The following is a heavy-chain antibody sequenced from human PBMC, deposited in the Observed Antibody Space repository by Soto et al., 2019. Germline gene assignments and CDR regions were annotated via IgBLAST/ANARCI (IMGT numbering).Heavy chain of an antibody. CDR3: ARDQPGYSYGYGLGY. J-gene: IGHJ4*02. V-gene: IGHV3-21*01. D-gene: IGHD5-18*01. CDR1: GFTFSSYS. Sequence: GALRLSCAASGFTFSSYSMNWVRQAPGKGLGWVSSISSSSSYIYYADSVKGRFTISRDNAKNSLYLQMNSLRAEDTAVYYCARDQPGYSYGYGLGYWGQGTLVTVSS. CDR2: ISSSSSYI.